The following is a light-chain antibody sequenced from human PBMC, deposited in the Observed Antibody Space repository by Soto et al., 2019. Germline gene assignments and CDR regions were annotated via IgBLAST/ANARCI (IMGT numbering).Light chain of an antibody. CDR3: LQDYNYPYT. Sequence: AIQMTQSPSSLSASVGDRVTITCRASQGIKNDLAWYQQKPGKAPKLLIYAASSLQSGVPSRFSGSGSRTDFTLTISSLQPEDFALYSCLQDYNYPYTLGQGTKLEIK. V-gene: IGKV1-6*01. CDR1: QGIKND. CDR2: AAS. J-gene: IGKJ2*01.